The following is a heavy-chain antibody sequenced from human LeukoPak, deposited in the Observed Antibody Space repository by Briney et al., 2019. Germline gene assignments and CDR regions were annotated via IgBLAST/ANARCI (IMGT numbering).Heavy chain of an antibody. CDR1: GYTFTGYY. CDR3: ARDPDTMVRGVIPRFDY. D-gene: IGHD3-10*01. V-gene: IGHV1-2*02. Sequence: ASVKVSCKASGYTFTGYYMHWVRQAPGQGLEWMGWINPNSGGTNYAQKFQGRVTMTRDTSISIAYMELSRLRSDDTAVYYCARDPDTMVRGVIPRFDYWGQGTLVTVSS. CDR2: INPNSGGT. J-gene: IGHJ4*02.